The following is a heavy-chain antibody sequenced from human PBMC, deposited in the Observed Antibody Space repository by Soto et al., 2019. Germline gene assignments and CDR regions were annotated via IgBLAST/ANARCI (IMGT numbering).Heavy chain of an antibody. J-gene: IGHJ3*02. V-gene: IGHV4-34*01. Sequence: QVQLQQWGAGLLKPSETLSLTCAVYGGSFSGYYWSWIRQPPGKGLEWIGEINHSGSTNYNPSLNTPVPIPVDTSKNQFSLELSSVTAADTAVYYCARAWDTAMARGAFDIGGQGTMVPVSS. CDR1: GGSFSGYY. D-gene: IGHD5-18*01. CDR3: ARAWDTAMARGAFDI. CDR2: INHSGST.